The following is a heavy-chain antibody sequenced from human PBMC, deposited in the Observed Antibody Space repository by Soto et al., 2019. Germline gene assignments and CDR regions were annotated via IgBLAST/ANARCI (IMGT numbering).Heavy chain of an antibody. D-gene: IGHD6-13*01. CDR2: ISAYNGNT. CDR3: ARDSPFPGIAAAGDFDY. Sequence: ASVKVSCKASGYTFTSYGISWVRQAPGQGLEWMGWISAYNGNTNYAQKLQGRVTMTTDTSTSTAYMELRSLRSDDTAVYYCARDSPFPGIAAAGDFDYWGQGTLVTVSS. J-gene: IGHJ4*02. V-gene: IGHV1-18*01. CDR1: GYTFTSYG.